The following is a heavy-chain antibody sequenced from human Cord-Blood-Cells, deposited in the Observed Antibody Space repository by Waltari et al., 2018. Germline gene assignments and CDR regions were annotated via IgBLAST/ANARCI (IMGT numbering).Heavy chain of an antibody. Sequence: QVQLVQSGAEVKKPGASVKVSCKASGYTFTGYYMHWVRQAPGQGLEWMGWINPNSGGTNYAQKFEGWVTMTRDTSISAAYMELRRLRSSDTAVYDCARGEGGDWYFDLWGRGTLVTVSS. CDR1: GYTFTGYY. D-gene: IGHD3-16*01. CDR2: INPNSGGT. V-gene: IGHV1-2*04. CDR3: ARGEGGDWYFDL. J-gene: IGHJ2*01.